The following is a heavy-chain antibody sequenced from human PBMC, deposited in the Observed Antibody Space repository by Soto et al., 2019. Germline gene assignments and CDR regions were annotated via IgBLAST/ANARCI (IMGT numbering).Heavy chain of an antibody. CDR3: ARDTGYSSSWYWFDP. Sequence: ASVKVSCKASGYTFTSYAMHWVRQAPGQRLEWMGWINAGNGNTKYSQKFQGRVTITRDTSASTAYMELSSLRSEDTAVYYCARDTGYSSSWYWFDPWGQRTLVTVSS. CDR1: GYTFTSYA. V-gene: IGHV1-3*01. CDR2: INAGNGNT. J-gene: IGHJ5*02. D-gene: IGHD6-13*01.